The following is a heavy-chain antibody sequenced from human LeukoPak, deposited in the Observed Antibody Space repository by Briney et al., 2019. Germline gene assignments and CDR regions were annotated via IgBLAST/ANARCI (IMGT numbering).Heavy chain of an antibody. CDR3: ARDSSMLRGPLVIYYFDF. CDR2: ISGSGGST. CDR1: GFTFSSYG. D-gene: IGHD3-10*01. J-gene: IGHJ4*02. V-gene: IGHV3-23*01. Sequence: GGSLRLSCVASGFTFSSYGMSWVRQAPGKGLEWVSAISGSGGSTYYADSVKGRFTISRDNSKNTLYLQMNSLRVEDTAVYYCARDSSMLRGPLVIYYFDFWGQGTLVTVSS.